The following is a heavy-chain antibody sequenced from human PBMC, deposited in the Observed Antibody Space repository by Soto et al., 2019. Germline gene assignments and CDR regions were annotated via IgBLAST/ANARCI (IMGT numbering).Heavy chain of an antibody. D-gene: IGHD3-22*01. Sequence: QVQLVQSGAEVKKPGSSVKVSCKASGGTFSSYAISWVRQAPGQGLEWMGGIIPIFGTADYAQKFQGRVTITADESPGTAYMELSSLRSEDTAVYYCASLVGRKDRSGYYYYLDYWGQGTLVTVSS. J-gene: IGHJ4*02. V-gene: IGHV1-69*12. CDR1: GGTFSSYA. CDR2: IIPIFGTA. CDR3: ASLVGRKDRSGYYYYLDY.